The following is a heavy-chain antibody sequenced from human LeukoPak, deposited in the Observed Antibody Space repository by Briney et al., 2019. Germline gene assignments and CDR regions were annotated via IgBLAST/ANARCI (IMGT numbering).Heavy chain of an antibody. CDR1: GFTFSSYA. D-gene: IGHD4-17*01. V-gene: IGHV3-21*01. J-gene: IGHJ6*02. Sequence: GGSLRLSCAASGFTFSSYAMSWVRQAPGKGLEWVSSISSTSAYIYYADSVKGRFTISRDNVDNVVYLQMNSLGAEDTAVYYCASSNGGYEDYYYYYGMDVWGQGTTVTVSS. CDR3: ASSNGGYEDYYYYYGMDV. CDR2: ISSTSAYI.